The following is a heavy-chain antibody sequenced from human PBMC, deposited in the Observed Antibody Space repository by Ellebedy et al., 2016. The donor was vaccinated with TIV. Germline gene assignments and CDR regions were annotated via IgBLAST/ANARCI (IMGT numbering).Heavy chain of an antibody. CDR3: VKLESSGYYYGRLDY. Sequence: GESLKISCAASGFTFSSHAMSWVRQAPGKGLEWVSGISADSANTHYADSVKGRFTISRDNSKNTQYLQMNSLRAEDTAVYYCVKLESSGYYYGRLDYWGQGTLVTVSS. V-gene: IGHV3-23*01. CDR2: ISADSANT. D-gene: IGHD3-22*01. CDR1: GFTFSSHA. J-gene: IGHJ4*02.